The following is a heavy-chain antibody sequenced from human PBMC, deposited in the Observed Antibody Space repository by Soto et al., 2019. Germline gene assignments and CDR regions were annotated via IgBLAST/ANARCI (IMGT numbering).Heavy chain of an antibody. Sequence: VQLMQSGAEVKKPGSSVKVSCKASGGTFSSHSINWVRQAPDQGLEWMGGIITLFGTSNYAQNFQGRVTITADQSTSTAYMELNSLTSDDTAVYYCASGVGGLGGSSGCPDYAFDVWGQGTMVIVSS. CDR2: IITLFGTS. V-gene: IGHV1-69*01. D-gene: IGHD3-22*01. CDR1: GGTFSSHS. CDR3: ASGVGGLGGSSGCPDYAFDV. J-gene: IGHJ3*01.